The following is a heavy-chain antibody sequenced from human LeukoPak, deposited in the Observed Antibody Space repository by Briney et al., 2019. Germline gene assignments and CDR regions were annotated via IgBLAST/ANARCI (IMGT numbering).Heavy chain of an antibody. CDR3: AKDRDIEATAGETDY. D-gene: IGHD5-12*01. J-gene: IGHJ4*02. V-gene: IGHV1-18*01. Sequence: ASVKVSCKASGYTFTSYGISWVRQAPGQGLEWMGWISAYNGNTNYAQKLQGRVTMTTDTSTSTAYMELRSLRSDDTAVYYCAKDRDIEATAGETDYWGQGALVTVSS. CDR2: ISAYNGNT. CDR1: GYTFTSYG.